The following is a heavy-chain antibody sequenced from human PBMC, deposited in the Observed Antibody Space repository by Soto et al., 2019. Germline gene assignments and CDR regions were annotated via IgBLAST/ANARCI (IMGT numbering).Heavy chain of an antibody. V-gene: IGHV3-30*18. D-gene: IGHD3-3*01. J-gene: IGHJ4*02. CDR1: GFTFSSYG. CDR2: ISYDGSNK. Sequence: GGSLRLSCAASGFTFSSYGMHWVRQAPGKGLEWVAVISYDGSNKYYADSVKGRFPISRDNSKNTLYLQMNSLRAEDTAVYYCAKGGFGVVNPTFDYWGQGTLVTVSS. CDR3: AKGGFGVVNPTFDY.